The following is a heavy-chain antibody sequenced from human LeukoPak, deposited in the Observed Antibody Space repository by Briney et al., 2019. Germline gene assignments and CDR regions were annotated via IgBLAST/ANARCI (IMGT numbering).Heavy chain of an antibody. D-gene: IGHD5-18*01. Sequence: PGGSLRLSCAASGSTFSSYSMTWVRQAPGKGLEWVSSISSSSSYIYYADSVKGRFTISRDNAKNSLYLQMNSLRAEDTAVYYCARDTNVDTAMVFNYWGQGTLVTVSS. CDR1: GSTFSSYS. J-gene: IGHJ4*02. CDR2: ISSSSSYI. CDR3: ARDTNVDTAMVFNY. V-gene: IGHV3-21*01.